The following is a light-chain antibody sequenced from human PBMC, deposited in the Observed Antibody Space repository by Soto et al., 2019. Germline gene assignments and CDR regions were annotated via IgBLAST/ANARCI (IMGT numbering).Light chain of an antibody. J-gene: IGLJ1*01. CDR1: SSDVGGYNY. V-gene: IGLV2-14*01. CDR3: SSYTSSSTLFYV. Sequence: QSVLTQSSSLSVSPGQSITISFTGTSSDVGGYNYVSWYQQHPGKAPKLMIYEVSNRPSGVSNRFSGSKSGNTASLTISGLQAEDEADYYCSSYTSSSTLFYVFGTGTKVTVL. CDR2: EVS.